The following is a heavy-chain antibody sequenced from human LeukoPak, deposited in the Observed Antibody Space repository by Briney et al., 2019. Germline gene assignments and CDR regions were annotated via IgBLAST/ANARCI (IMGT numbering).Heavy chain of an antibody. CDR2: INHSGST. J-gene: IGHJ5*01. CDR1: GGSFSGYY. CDR3: ARQVAVVEPTDPNWFDS. Sequence: SETLSLTCAVYGGSFSGYYWSWIRQPPGKGLEWIGEINHSGSTNYNPSLKSRVTISVDTSKNQFSLRLTSVTAADTAVYYCARQVAVVEPTDPNWFDSWGQGTLVTVSS. V-gene: IGHV4-34*01. D-gene: IGHD2-21*01.